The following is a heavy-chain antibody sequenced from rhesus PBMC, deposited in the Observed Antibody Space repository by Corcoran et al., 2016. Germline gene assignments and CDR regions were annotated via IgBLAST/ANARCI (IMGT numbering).Heavy chain of an antibody. CDR3: ARERFVAAAGTFDY. V-gene: IGHV6-1*01. Sequence: QVHLQESGPGLVKPSQTLSLPCAISGDSVSSNSATWNWIRQSPWRGLEWLGRTYYRSKWYNDYAQSVKNRITINPDTSKNQFSLHLNSVTPEDMAVYYCARERFVAAAGTFDYWGQGVLVTVSS. CDR2: TYYRSKWYN. CDR1: GDSVSSNSAT. J-gene: IGHJ4*01. D-gene: IGHD6-25*01.